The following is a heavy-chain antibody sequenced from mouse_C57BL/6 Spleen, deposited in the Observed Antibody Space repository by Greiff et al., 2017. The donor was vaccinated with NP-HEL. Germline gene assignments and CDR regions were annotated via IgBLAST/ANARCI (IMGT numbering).Heavy chain of an antibody. J-gene: IGHJ4*01. V-gene: IGHV1-53*01. CDR1: GYTFTSYW. CDR2: INPSNGGT. CDR3: AYYDDDVGGYYAMDY. D-gene: IGHD2-4*01. Sequence: QVQLQQSGTELVKPGASVKLSCKASGYTFTSYWMHWVKQRPGQGLEWIGNINPSNGGTNYNEKFKSKATLTVDKSSSTAYMQLSSLTSEASAVYYCAYYDDDVGGYYAMDYWGQGTSVTVSS.